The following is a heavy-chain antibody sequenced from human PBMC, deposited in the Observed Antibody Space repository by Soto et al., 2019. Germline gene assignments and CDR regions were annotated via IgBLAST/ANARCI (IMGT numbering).Heavy chain of an antibody. Sequence: EVQLLESGGGLVQPGGSLRLSCAASGFTFSSYAMSWVRQAPGKGLEWVSAISGSGGSTYYADSVKGRFTISRDNSKNTLYLQMNSLRAEDTAVYYCAKETGYSSGWAAAGREFDYWGQGTLVTVSS. CDR2: ISGSGGST. CDR1: GFTFSSYA. V-gene: IGHV3-23*01. J-gene: IGHJ4*02. D-gene: IGHD6-19*01. CDR3: AKETGYSSGWAAAGREFDY.